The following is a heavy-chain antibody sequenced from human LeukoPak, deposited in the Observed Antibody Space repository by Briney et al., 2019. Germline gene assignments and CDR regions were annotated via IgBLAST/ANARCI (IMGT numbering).Heavy chain of an antibody. CDR1: GYTFSDYY. CDR2: INPNTGGT. J-gene: IGHJ4*02. D-gene: IGHD1-26*01. Sequence: GASVKVSCKASGYTFSDYYTHWVRQAPGQGLEWMGWINPNTGGTNYAQKFQGRVTITRDTSITTAYMELNRLRSDDTAVYYCAKQLVGGSPEIDYWGQGTLVTVSS. V-gene: IGHV1-2*02. CDR3: AKQLVGGSPEIDY.